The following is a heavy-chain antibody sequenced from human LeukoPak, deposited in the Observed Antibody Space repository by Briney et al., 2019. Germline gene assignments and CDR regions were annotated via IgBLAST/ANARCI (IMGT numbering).Heavy chain of an antibody. CDR1: GFTFSSYA. CDR3: AKDAQSPRVVRSGISDY. V-gene: IGHV3-23*01. CDR2: ISGSGGST. D-gene: IGHD3-10*01. J-gene: IGHJ4*02. Sequence: GGSLRLSCAASGFTFSSYAMSWVRQAPGKGLEWVSAISGSGGSTYYADSVKGRFTISRDNSKNTLYLQMSSLRAEDTAVYYCAKDAQSPRVVRSGISDYWGQGTLVTVSS.